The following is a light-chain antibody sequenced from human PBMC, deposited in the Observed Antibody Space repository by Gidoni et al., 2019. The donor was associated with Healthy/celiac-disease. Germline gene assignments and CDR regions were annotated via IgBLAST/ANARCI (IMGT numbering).Light chain of an antibody. CDR2: KAS. J-gene: IGKJ4*01. V-gene: IGKV1-5*03. CDR1: QSISSW. Sequence: DIQMTQSPSTLSASVGDRVTITCRASQSISSWLVWYQQKPGKAPKLLIYKASSLESGVPSRFSGSGSGTEFTLTISSLQPDDFATYYCQQYKSYPLTFGGGTKVEIK. CDR3: QQYKSYPLT.